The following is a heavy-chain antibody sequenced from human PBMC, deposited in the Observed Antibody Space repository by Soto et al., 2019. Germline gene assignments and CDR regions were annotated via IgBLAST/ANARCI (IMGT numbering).Heavy chain of an antibody. Sequence: QMLLVESVGGVVQPGVSLRLSCAASGYTFSTQGMHWARQAPGKGLEWVAVIRHDGITKHYADSVKGRFTISRDNSKNTLFLQMDSLKAEDTATYYCARNPSGVDLASMKDWGRGTLVTVSS. CDR3: ARNPSGVDLASMKD. CDR2: IRHDGITK. CDR1: GYTFSTQG. D-gene: IGHD3-22*01. V-gene: IGHV3-33*01. J-gene: IGHJ4*02.